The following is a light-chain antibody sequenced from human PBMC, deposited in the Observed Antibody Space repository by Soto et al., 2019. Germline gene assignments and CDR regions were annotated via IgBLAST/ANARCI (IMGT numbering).Light chain of an antibody. CDR1: QSVSSNY. J-gene: IGKJ4*01. Sequence: EIVLTQSPGTLSLSPGERVTLACRASQSVSSNYLAWYQQKPGQAPRLLIYGASRRATDIPDRFSGSGSGTDFTLTISRLAPEDFAVYYCQQYGNSLTFGGGTKVEIK. CDR3: QQYGNSLT. V-gene: IGKV3-20*01. CDR2: GAS.